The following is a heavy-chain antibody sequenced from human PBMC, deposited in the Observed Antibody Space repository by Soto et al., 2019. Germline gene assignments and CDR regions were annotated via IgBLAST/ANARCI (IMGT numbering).Heavy chain of an antibody. V-gene: IGHV3-15*07. CDR1: GFTFSNAW. CDR3: TTEGAKDTAMVTYYGMDV. CDR2: IKSKTDGGTT. D-gene: IGHD5-18*01. J-gene: IGHJ6*02. Sequence: GGSLRLSCAASGFTFSNAWMNWVRQAPGKGLEWVGRIKSKTDGGTTDYAAPVKGRFTISRDDSKNTLYLQMNSLKTEDTAVYYCTTEGAKDTAMVTYYGMDVWGQGTTVTVSS.